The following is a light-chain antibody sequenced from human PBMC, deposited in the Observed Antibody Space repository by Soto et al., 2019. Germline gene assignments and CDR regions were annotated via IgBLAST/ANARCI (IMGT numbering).Light chain of an antibody. CDR1: QSISSW. Sequence: DVHMTQSPSTLSASVGDRVTITCRASQSISSWLAWYQQKPGKAPKLLIYKASSLESGVPSRFSGSGSGTEFTLTISSLQPDDFATYYCQQYNSYPWTFGQGT. V-gene: IGKV1-5*03. CDR3: QQYNSYPWT. J-gene: IGKJ1*01. CDR2: KAS.